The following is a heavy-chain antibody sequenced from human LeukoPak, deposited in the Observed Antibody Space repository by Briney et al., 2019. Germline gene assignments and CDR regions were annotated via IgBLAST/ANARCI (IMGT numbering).Heavy chain of an antibody. J-gene: IGHJ4*02. CDR3: AKDVHRGYSSLGPDY. V-gene: IGHV3-30*02. CDR1: GFTFSSYG. CDR2: IRYDGSNK. Sequence: PGGSLRLSCAASGFTFSSYGMHWVRQAPGKGLEWVAFIRYDGSNKYYADSVKGRFTISRDNSRNTLDLQMNSLRPEDTAVYYCAKDVHRGYSSLGPDYWGQGTLVTVSS. D-gene: IGHD6-19*01.